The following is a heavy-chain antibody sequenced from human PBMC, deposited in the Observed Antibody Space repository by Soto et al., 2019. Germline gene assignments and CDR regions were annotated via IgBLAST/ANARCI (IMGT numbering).Heavy chain of an antibody. J-gene: IGHJ4*02. CDR2: IYYSGST. Sequence: SETLSLTCTVSGGSISSSSYYWGWIRQPPGKGLEWIGSIYYSGSTYYNPSLKSRVTISVDTSKNQFSLKLSSVTAADTAVYYCARHAVLARPRGYWGQGTLVTVSS. V-gene: IGHV4-39*01. CDR3: ARHAVLARPRGY. CDR1: GGSISSSSYY. D-gene: IGHD6-6*01.